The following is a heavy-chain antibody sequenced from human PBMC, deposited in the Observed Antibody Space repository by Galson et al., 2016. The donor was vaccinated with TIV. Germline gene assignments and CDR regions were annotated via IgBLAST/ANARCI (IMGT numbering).Heavy chain of an antibody. Sequence: SLRLSCAASGFTFRNYGFHWVRQAPGKGLEWVAILSYDGSIQFYADSVKGRFTISRDNAKNSVFLQMNSLRAEDTAVYHCARVGVYMGYGMDVWGQGTTVTVFS. D-gene: IGHD3-10*01. V-gene: IGHV3-30*03. CDR3: ARVGVYMGYGMDV. J-gene: IGHJ6*02. CDR1: GFTFRNYG. CDR2: LSYDGSIQ.